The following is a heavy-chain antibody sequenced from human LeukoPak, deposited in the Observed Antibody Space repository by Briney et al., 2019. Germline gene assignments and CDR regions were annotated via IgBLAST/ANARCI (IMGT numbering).Heavy chain of an antibody. V-gene: IGHV3-48*03. Sequence: GGSLRLSCAASGFTFSSYEMNWVRQAPGKGLEWVSYISSSGSTIYYADSVKGRFTISRGNAKNSLYLQMNSLRAEDTAVYYCARVRDGYNSPFDYWGQGTLVTVSS. CDR3: ARVRDGYNSPFDY. CDR1: GFTFSSYE. CDR2: ISSSGSTI. D-gene: IGHD5-24*01. J-gene: IGHJ4*02.